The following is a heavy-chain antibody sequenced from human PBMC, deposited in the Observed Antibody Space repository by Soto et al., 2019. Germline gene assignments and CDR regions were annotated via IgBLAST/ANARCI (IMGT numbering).Heavy chain of an antibody. Sequence: QVQLVQSGAEVKKPGSSVKVSCKASGGTFSSYTISWVRQAPGQGLEWMGRIIPILGIANYAQKFQGRVTMTADKATSTAYKALLSLRDEDAAVVYCARILYDGNSPNHYYYGMDVWGQGTTVTVSS. CDR3: ARILYDGNSPNHYYYGMDV. CDR2: IIPILGIA. CDR1: GGTFSSYT. V-gene: IGHV1-69*02. D-gene: IGHD3-10*01. J-gene: IGHJ6*02.